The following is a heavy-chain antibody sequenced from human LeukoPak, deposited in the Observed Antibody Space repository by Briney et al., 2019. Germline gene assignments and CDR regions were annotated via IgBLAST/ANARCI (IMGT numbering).Heavy chain of an antibody. Sequence: SETLSLTCTVSGGSISSYYWSWIRQPPGKGLEWIGYIYYSGSTNYNPSLKSRVTISVDTSKNQFSLKLSSVTAADTAVYYSARGLFDGFDFWGQGTLVTVSS. D-gene: IGHD2-21*01. CDR3: ARGLFDGFDF. J-gene: IGHJ4*02. CDR2: IYYSGST. V-gene: IGHV4-59*01. CDR1: GGSISSYY.